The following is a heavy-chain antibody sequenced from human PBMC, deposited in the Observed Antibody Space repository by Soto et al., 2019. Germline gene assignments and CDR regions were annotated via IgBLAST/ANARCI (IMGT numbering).Heavy chain of an antibody. CDR3: AREVYDFWSGYYGMDV. V-gene: IGHV3-21*01. CDR1: GFTFSSYS. Sequence: GGSLRLSCAASGFTFSSYSMNWVRQAPGKGLEWVSSISSSSSYIYYADSVKGRFTISRDNAKNSLYLQMNSLRAEDTAVYYCAREVYDFWSGYYGMDVWRQGTTVTVSS. J-gene: IGHJ6*02. D-gene: IGHD3-3*01. CDR2: ISSSSSYI.